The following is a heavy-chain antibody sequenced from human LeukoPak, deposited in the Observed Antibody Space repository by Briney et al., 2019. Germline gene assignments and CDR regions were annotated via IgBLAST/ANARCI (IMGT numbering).Heavy chain of an antibody. CDR3: ASDEGVVVVTGFDY. J-gene: IGHJ4*02. Sequence: SVKVSCKASGDTFSSYAISWVRQAPGQGLEWMGRIIPILGIANYAQKFQGRVTITADKSTSTAYMDLSSLRSEDTALYYCASDEGVVVVTGFDYWGQGTLVTVSS. V-gene: IGHV1-69*04. D-gene: IGHD3-22*01. CDR1: GDTFSSYA. CDR2: IIPILGIA.